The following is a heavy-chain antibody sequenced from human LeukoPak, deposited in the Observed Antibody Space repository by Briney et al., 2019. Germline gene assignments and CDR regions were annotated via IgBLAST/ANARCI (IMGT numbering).Heavy chain of an antibody. D-gene: IGHD3-22*01. J-gene: IGHJ4*02. CDR1: GGSISSYY. V-gene: IGHV4-59*01. Sequence: PSETLSLTCTVSGGSISSYYWSWIRQPPGKGLEWIGYIYYSGSTNYNPSLKSRVTISVDTSKNQFSLKLSSVTAADTAVYYCARGRYYYDSSGVDYFDYWGQGTLVTVSS. CDR3: ARGRYYYDSSGVDYFDY. CDR2: IYYSGST.